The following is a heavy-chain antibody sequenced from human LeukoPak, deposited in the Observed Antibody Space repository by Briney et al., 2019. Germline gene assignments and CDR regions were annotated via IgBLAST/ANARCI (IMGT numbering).Heavy chain of an antibody. V-gene: IGHV6-1*01. CDR1: GDSVSSNSAA. CDR2: TYYRSKWYN. CDR3: ASGDNLSFDL. Sequence: SQTLSLTCAISGDSVSSNSAAWNWVRQSPSRGLERLGRTYYRSKWYNDFAVSVKGRITINPDTSKNQFSLLLSSVTPEDTALYYCASGDNLSFDLWGRGTLVTVSS. J-gene: IGHJ2*01.